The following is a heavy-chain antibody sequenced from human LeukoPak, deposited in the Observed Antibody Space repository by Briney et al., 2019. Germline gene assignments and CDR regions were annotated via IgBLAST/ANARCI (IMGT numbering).Heavy chain of an antibody. CDR1: GGSFSGYY. D-gene: IGHD2-2*01. CDR3: ARDHIVVVPAAENGFDY. CDR2: INHSGST. Sequence: PSETLSLTCAVYGGSFSGYYWSWIRQPPGKGLEWIGEINHSGSTNYNPSLKSRVTISVDTSKNQFSLKLSSVTAADTDVYYCARDHIVVVPAAENGFDYWGQGTLVTVSS. V-gene: IGHV4-34*01. J-gene: IGHJ4*02.